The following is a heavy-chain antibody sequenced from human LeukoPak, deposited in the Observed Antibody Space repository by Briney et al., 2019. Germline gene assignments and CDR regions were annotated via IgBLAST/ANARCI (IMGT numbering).Heavy chain of an antibody. D-gene: IGHD1-26*01. CDR1: GGSISNYY. V-gene: IGHV4-59*01. CDR2: ISYSGST. Sequence: SETLSLTCTVSGGSISNYYWSWLRLPPGKGPEWIGSISYSGSTNYNPSLKSRVTISIDTSKNHFSLKVTSVTAADTAVYYCARGLGSYPYYFDYWGQGTLVTVSS. CDR3: ARGLGSYPYYFDY. J-gene: IGHJ4*02.